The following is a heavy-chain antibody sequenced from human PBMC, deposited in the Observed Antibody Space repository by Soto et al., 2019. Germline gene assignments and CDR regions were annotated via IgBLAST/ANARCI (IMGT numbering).Heavy chain of an antibody. CDR2: ISAYNGNT. CDR1: GYTFTSYG. Sequence: QVQLVQSGAEVKKPGASVKVSCKASGYTFTSYGISWVRQAPGQGLEWMGWISAYNGNTNYAQKLQGRVTMTTDTSTSAAYMELRSLRSDDTAVYYCAREVRGVIMGSWFDPWGQGTLVTVSS. CDR3: AREVRGVIMGSWFDP. J-gene: IGHJ5*02. D-gene: IGHD3-10*01. V-gene: IGHV1-18*01.